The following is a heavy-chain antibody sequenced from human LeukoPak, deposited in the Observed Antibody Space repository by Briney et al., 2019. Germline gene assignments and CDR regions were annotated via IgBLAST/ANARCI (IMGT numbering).Heavy chain of an antibody. CDR3: ARTDGYKAHYFDY. D-gene: IGHD5-24*01. CDR1: GGSISSGDYY. Sequence: SETLSLTCTLSGGSISSGDYYWSWIRQPPGKGLEWIGYIYYSGSTYYNPSLKSRVTISVDTSKNQFSLKLSSVTAADTAVYYCARTDGYKAHYFDYWGQGTLVTVSS. J-gene: IGHJ4*02. CDR2: IYYSGST. V-gene: IGHV4-30-4*01.